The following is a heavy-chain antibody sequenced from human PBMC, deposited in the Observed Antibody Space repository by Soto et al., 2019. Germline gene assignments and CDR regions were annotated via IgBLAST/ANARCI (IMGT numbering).Heavy chain of an antibody. Sequence: SETLSLTCSVSGASIHNGGHFWSWIRQSPGKGLEWIGYIHNSGSTYNNPSLKNRVTISVDTSKNQFSLKLSSVTAADTAVYYCARAPRGNYGYPSYFDYWGQGTLVTVSS. CDR1: GASIHNGGHF. CDR2: IHNSGST. J-gene: IGHJ4*02. CDR3: ARAPRGNYGYPSYFDY. D-gene: IGHD3-10*01. V-gene: IGHV4-61*08.